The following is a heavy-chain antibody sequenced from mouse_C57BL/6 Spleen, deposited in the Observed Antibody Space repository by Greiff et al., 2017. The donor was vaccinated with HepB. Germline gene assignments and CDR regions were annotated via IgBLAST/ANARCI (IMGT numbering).Heavy chain of an antibody. D-gene: IGHD1-1*01. J-gene: IGHJ2*01. CDR3: ARRAYYYGSSSDY. V-gene: IGHV1-59*01. Sequence: QVQLKQPGAELVRPGTSVKLSCKASGYTFTSYWMHWVKQRPGQGLEWIGVIDPSDSYTNYNQKFKGKATLTVDTSSSTAYMQLSSLTSEDSAVYYCARRAYYYGSSSDYWGQGTTLTVSS. CDR1: GYTFTSYW. CDR2: IDPSDSYT.